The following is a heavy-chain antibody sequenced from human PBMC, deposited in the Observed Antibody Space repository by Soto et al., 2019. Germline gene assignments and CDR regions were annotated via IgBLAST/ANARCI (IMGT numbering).Heavy chain of an antibody. CDR3: ARLVTATAAEYFHH. J-gene: IGHJ1*01. D-gene: IGHD2-15*01. V-gene: IGHV2-5*02. CDR1: GFSLSTRGVG. CDR2: IYWDDDN. Sequence: QITLKESGPTLVKPTQTLTLTCTFSGFSLSTRGVGVGWIRQPPGKALEWLALIYWDDDNRYSPSLESRLTITKDTSKNQVVLTMTNMDPVDTATYYCARLVTATAAEYFHHWGQGTLVTVSS.